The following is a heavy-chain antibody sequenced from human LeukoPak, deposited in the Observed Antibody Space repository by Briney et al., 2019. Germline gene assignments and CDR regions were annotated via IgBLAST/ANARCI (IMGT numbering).Heavy chain of an antibody. CDR2: ISGSGGST. J-gene: IGHJ6*02. D-gene: IGHD3-10*01. V-gene: IGHV3-23*01. Sequence: AGGSLRLSCAASGFTFSSYAMSWVRQAPGKGLEWVSAISGSGGSTYYADSVKGRFTISRDNSKNTLYLQMNSLRAEDTAVYYCAREYYYGSGSAKYYYYGMDVWGQGTTVTVSS. CDR1: GFTFSSYA. CDR3: AREYYYGSGSAKYYYYGMDV.